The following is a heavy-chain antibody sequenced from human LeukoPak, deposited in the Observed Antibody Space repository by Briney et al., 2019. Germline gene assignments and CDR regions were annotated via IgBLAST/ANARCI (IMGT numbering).Heavy chain of an antibody. Sequence: SGGSLRLSCAASGFTFSSYWMHWVRQAPGKGLVWVSRINGDGSSTNYADSVRGRFTISRDNAKNTLYLQMNSLRAEDTAVFYCARDPYSGYDRSLDVRGQGTTVTVSS. J-gene: IGHJ6*02. CDR2: INGDGSST. CDR3: ARDPYSGYDRSLDV. CDR1: GFTFSSYW. D-gene: IGHD5-12*01. V-gene: IGHV3-74*01.